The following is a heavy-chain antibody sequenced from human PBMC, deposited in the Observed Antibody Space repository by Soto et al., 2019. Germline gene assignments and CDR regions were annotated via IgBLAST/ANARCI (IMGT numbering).Heavy chain of an antibody. J-gene: IGHJ3*02. CDR3: AKDDYGKNDGDSLEM. CDR1: GYTFTSFG. V-gene: IGHV1-18*01. CDR2: IGVYNGKT. Sequence: ASVKVSCKASGYTFTSFGITWVRQAPGQGLEWMGWIGVYNGKTNYAQKLQGRVTVTRDTSTNTAYMELRSLRSDDTAVYYCAKDDYGKNDGDSLEMWGQGTMVTVSS. D-gene: IGHD4-17*01.